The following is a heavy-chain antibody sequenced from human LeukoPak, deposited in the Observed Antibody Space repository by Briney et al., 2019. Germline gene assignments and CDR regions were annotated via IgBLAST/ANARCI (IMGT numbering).Heavy chain of an antibody. CDR1: GGSISSYY. CDR3: ARGMGSSGYYFPSYYYYGMDV. D-gene: IGHD3-22*01. Sequence: SETLSLTCTVSGGSISSYYWSWIRQPPGKGLEWIGYIYYSGSTNYNPSLKSRVTISVDTSKNQFSLKLSSVTAADTAVYYCARGMGSSGYYFPSYYYYGMDVWGQGTTVTVSS. J-gene: IGHJ6*02. V-gene: IGHV4-59*01. CDR2: IYYSGST.